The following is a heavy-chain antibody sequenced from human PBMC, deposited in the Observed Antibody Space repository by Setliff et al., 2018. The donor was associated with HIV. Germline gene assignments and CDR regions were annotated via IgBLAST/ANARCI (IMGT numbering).Heavy chain of an antibody. Sequence: ASVKVSCKASGYTFSTYGISWVRQAPGQGLEWMGWINTNTGNPTYAQDFTGRFVFSLDTSVSTAYLQISSLKAEDTAVYYCARDHDYGDLSRNWFYMDVWGTGTTVTVSS. CDR1: GYTFSTYG. J-gene: IGHJ6*03. CDR2: INTNTGNP. D-gene: IGHD4-17*01. V-gene: IGHV7-4-1*02. CDR3: ARDHDYGDLSRNWFYMDV.